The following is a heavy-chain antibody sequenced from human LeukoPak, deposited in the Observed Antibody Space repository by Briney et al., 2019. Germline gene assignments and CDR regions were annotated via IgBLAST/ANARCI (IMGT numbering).Heavy chain of an antibody. CDR1: GFTFDDYA. Sequence: PGRSLRLACAPAGFTFDDYAMHWVRQAAGKGLDWVSGISWNSGSIGHGDSVKGRCTSSRDNAQNSLYLQMNSLRAEDMALYYCAKGDSSGWHSQSTLYFDYWGQGTLVTVSS. J-gene: IGHJ4*02. D-gene: IGHD6-19*01. V-gene: IGHV3-9*03. CDR3: AKGDSSGWHSQSTLYFDY. CDR2: ISWNSGSI.